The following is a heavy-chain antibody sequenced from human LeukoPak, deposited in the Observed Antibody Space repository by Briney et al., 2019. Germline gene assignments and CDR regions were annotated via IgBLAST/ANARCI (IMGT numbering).Heavy chain of an antibody. V-gene: IGHV3-33*01. CDR2: IWFDGSDK. D-gene: IGHD1-14*01. CDR1: GFSFSSYD. J-gene: IGHJ4*02. CDR3: ARDLNREDFDY. Sequence: GGSLRLSCAASGFSFSSYDMHWVRQAPGKGLEWVAIIWFDGSDKYYGDSVKGRFTISRDNSRNTLYLQMNSLRVEDTAVYYCARDLNREDFDYWGQGTLVAVSS.